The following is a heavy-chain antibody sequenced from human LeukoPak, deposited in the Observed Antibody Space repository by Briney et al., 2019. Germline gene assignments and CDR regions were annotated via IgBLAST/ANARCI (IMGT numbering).Heavy chain of an antibody. V-gene: IGHV4-34*01. CDR1: GGSFSGYY. D-gene: IGHD1-26*01. Sequence: SETLPLTCAVYGGSFSGYYWSWIRQPPGKGLEWIGEINHSGSTNYNPSLKSRVTISVDTSKNQFSLKLSSVTAADTAVYYCARGIARSRYYYYHFMDVWGKGTTVTVSS. J-gene: IGHJ6*03. CDR3: ARGIARSRYYYYHFMDV. CDR2: INHSGST.